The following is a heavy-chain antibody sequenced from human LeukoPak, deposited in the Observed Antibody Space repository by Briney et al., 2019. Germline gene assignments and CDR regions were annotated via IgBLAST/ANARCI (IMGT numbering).Heavy chain of an antibody. Sequence: GGSLRLSCAASGFTFSSYAMSWVRQAPGRGLKWVSAISGSGGSTYYADSVKGRFTISRDNSKNTLYLQMNSLRAEDTAVYYCAKNQVGATNRFDYWGQGTLVTVSS. CDR3: AKNQVGATNRFDY. J-gene: IGHJ4*02. V-gene: IGHV3-23*01. CDR2: ISGSGGST. CDR1: GFTFSSYA. D-gene: IGHD1-26*01.